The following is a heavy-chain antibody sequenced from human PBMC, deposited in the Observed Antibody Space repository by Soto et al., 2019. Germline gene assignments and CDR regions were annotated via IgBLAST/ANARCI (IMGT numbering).Heavy chain of an antibody. D-gene: IGHD2-21*02. CDR1: GGSISSDDW. V-gene: IGHV4-4*02. CDR2: IYHSGTT. CDR3: ARSDCYGVCRGKWLDP. J-gene: IGHJ5*02. Sequence: QVQLQESGPGLVKPSGTLSLTCAVSGGSISSDDWWTWVRPTPGKGLEWIGEIYHSGTTNYNPSLMSRVTIAVDKAKSQFSLRLDSVTAADTAVYYCARSDCYGVCRGKWLDPWGQGILVTVSS.